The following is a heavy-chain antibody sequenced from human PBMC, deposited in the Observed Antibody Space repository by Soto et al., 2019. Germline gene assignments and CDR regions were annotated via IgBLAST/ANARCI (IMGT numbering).Heavy chain of an antibody. Sequence: QVQLVQSGAEVKKPGSSVKVSCKASGGTFSSYTISWVRQAPGQGLEWMGRIIPILGIANYAQKFQGRVTISAGKSTSTAYMDLSSLRSEYSGVYFCARVLLHKWNYAYFDYWGQGTLFTVSS. CDR1: GGTFSSYT. V-gene: IGHV1-69*02. CDR3: ARVLLHKWNYAYFDY. J-gene: IGHJ4*02. D-gene: IGHD1-7*01. CDR2: IIPILGIA.